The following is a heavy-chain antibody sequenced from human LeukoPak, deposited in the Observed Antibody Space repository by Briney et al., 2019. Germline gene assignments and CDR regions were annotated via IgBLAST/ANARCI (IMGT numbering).Heavy chain of an antibody. V-gene: IGHV4-38-2*02. D-gene: IGHD1-1*01. CDR2: IYHSGTT. Sequence: PSETLSLTCTVSGYSISSGYYWGWIRQPPGRGLEWIGTIYHSGTTYYNSSLKSRVTISVDTSKNQFSLKLSSVTAADTAVYFCARGIWNEGNNWLDPWGQGTLVTVSS. CDR1: GYSISSGYY. J-gene: IGHJ5*02. CDR3: ARGIWNEGNNWLDP.